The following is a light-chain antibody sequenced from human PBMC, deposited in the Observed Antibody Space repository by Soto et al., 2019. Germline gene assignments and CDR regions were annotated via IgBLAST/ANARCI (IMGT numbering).Light chain of an antibody. J-gene: IGKJ2*01. Sequence: EIVMTQSPATLSVSPGERATLSCSASQSVSRNLAWYQQKPGQPPRLLIYDASTRATGVPARFGGSGSGTEFPLTSSGLQSEDFAVYYCQQYGDWPPDTFGQGTKVEI. CDR1: QSVSRN. V-gene: IGKV3-15*01. CDR3: QQYGDWPPDT. CDR2: DAS.